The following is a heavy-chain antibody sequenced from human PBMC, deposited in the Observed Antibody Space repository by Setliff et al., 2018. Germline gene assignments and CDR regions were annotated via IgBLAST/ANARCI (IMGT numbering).Heavy chain of an antibody. CDR2: NNHSGST. J-gene: IGHJ4*02. V-gene: IGHV4-34*01. CDR3: AATRDGYNMGY. Sequence: SETMSLTCAVYGGSFSGYYWSWIRQPPGKGLEWIGENNHSGSTNYNPSLKSRVTISVDTSKNQFSLKLSSVTAADTAVYYCAATRDGYNMGYWGQGTLVTVSS. CDR1: GGSFSGYY. D-gene: IGHD1-26*01.